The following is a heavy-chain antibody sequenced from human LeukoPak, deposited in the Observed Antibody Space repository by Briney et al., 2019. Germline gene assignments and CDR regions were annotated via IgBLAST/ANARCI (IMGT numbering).Heavy chain of an antibody. CDR1: GFTFSTYN. CDR2: ITSSSSYI. J-gene: IGHJ6*03. CDR3: ARDPYSGSYGDYYYYYMDV. Sequence: GESLRLSCAASGFTFSTYNMNWVRQAPGKGLEWVSSITSSSSYIYYADSVKGRFTISRDNAKSSLYLQMNSLRDEDTAVYYCARDPYSGSYGDYYYYYMDVWGKGTTVTISS. V-gene: IGHV3-21*01. D-gene: IGHD1-26*01.